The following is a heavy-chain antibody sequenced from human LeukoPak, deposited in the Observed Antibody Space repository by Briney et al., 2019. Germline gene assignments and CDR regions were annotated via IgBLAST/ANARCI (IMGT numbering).Heavy chain of an antibody. CDR2: INHGGRT. CDR1: GGSFSGYY. CDR3: ARGLELGYCSGASCYIWCDP. D-gene: IGHD2-2*02. Sequence: SETLSLTCVVSGGSFSGYYWSWIRQPPGKGLEWIGEINHGGRTNYSPSLKSRVTISVDTSKNQFSLNLSSVTAADTAVYYCARGLELGYCSGASCYIWCDPWGQGTLVTVSS. V-gene: IGHV4-34*01. J-gene: IGHJ5*02.